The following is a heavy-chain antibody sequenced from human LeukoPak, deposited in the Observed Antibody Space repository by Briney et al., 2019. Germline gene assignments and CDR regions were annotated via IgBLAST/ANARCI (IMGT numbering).Heavy chain of an antibody. J-gene: IGHJ4*02. Sequence: ASVKVSCKASGYTFTGYYMRWVRQAPGQGLEWMGWINPNSGGTNYAQKFQGRVTMTRDTSISTAYMELSRLRSDDTAVYYCARDDAGTHSSGWSPSDYWGQGTLVTVSS. CDR2: INPNSGGT. CDR1: GYTFTGYY. CDR3: ARDDAGTHSSGWSPSDY. V-gene: IGHV1-2*02. D-gene: IGHD6-19*01.